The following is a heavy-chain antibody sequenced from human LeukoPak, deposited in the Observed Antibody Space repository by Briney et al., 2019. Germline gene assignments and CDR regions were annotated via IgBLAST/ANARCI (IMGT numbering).Heavy chain of an antibody. V-gene: IGHV3-23*01. J-gene: IGHJ6*02. CDR3: AFPPSGSYYYYGMDV. Sequence: PGGSLRLSCAASGFTFGSYAMSWVRQAPGKGLEWVSAISGSGGSTYYADSVKCRFTISRDNSKNTLYLQMNSLRAEDTAVYYCAFPPSGSYYYYGMDVWGQGTTVTVSS. CDR2: ISGSGGST. CDR1: GFTFGSYA. D-gene: IGHD6-19*01.